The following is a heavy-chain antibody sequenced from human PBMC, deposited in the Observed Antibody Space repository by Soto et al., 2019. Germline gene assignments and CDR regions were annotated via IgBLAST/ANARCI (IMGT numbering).Heavy chain of an antibody. CDR3: ACNWAISSKTWLDP. CDR2: IIPVLASI. CDR1: TDTFANYA. D-gene: IGHD1-1*01. J-gene: IGHJ5*02. V-gene: IGHV1-69*01. Sequence: VQLVQSGPEVKKPGSSVKVSCKTSTDTFANYAITWVRQAPGHGLEWVGGIIPVLASITYAQKFQGRVSIAADEPTSTAYMERSILTSYDTAIYYSACNWAISSKTWLDPWGKGTLVTVSS.